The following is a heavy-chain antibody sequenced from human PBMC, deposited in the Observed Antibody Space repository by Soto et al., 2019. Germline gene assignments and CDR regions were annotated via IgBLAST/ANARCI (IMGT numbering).Heavy chain of an antibody. J-gene: IGHJ6*02. CDR3: ARSSWNHVHYYYYGLDV. Sequence: QVQLVESGGGVVQPGGSLRLSCAASGFTFSTSPVHWVRQAPGKGLEWVAVISSHGRNKYYTNSVKGRFTVSRDNSKNTLYLQMNSLRTEDTSVYYCARSSWNHVHYYYYGLDVWGQGTPVTVSS. D-gene: IGHD1-1*01. CDR1: GFTFSTSP. CDR2: ISSHGRNK. V-gene: IGHV3-30*04.